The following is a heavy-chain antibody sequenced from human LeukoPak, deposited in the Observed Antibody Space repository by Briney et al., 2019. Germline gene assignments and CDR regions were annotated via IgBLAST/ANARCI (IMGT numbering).Heavy chain of an antibody. CDR3: ARMVGGVNWNGNFDY. Sequence: SQTLSLTRAISGDSVSSNSAVWNWIRQSPSRGLEWLGRTYYRSKWYNDYAVSVKSRITINPDTSKNQFSLQLNSVTPEDTAVYYCARMVGGVNWNGNFDYWGQGTLVTVSS. V-gene: IGHV6-1*01. J-gene: IGHJ4*02. D-gene: IGHD1-20*01. CDR1: GDSVSSNSAV. CDR2: TYYRSKWYN.